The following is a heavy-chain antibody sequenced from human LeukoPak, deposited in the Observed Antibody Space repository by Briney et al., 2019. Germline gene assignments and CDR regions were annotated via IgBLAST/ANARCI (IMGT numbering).Heavy chain of an antibody. CDR2: INSDGSST. J-gene: IGHJ6*02. CDR3: ARGGGLDV. CDR1: EFTFSSYW. D-gene: IGHD3-16*01. V-gene: IGHV3-74*01. Sequence: GGSLRLSCAASEFTFSSYWMLWVRQPPGKGLMWVSLINSDGSSTRYADSVKGRFTISRDNAKNTLYLQMSSLRAEDTAVYYCARGGGLDVWGQGATVTVSS.